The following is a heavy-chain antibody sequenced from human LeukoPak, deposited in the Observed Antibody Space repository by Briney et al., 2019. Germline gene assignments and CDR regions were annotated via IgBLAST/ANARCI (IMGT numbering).Heavy chain of an antibody. CDR2: IYHSGNT. J-gene: IGHJ4*02. V-gene: IGHV4-38-2*02. D-gene: IGHD4-17*01. CDR1: GYSISSSYY. Sequence: SETLSLTCTVSGYSISSSYYWGWIRQPPGKGLEWIGSIYHSGNTYYNPSLKRRVTISLDTSKNQFSLKLSSVTAADTAMYYCARAGYGDSDFDYWGQGTLVTVSS. CDR3: ARAGYGDSDFDY.